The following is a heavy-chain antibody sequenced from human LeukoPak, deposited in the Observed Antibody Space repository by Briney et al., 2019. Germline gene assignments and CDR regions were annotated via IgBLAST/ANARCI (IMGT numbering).Heavy chain of an antibody. CDR2: ISGSAGST. CDR3: AKEHNRGVPNRIDY. Sequence: GGSLRLSCAASGFTFSSYAMSWVRQTPGKGLEWVSAISGSAGSTYYADSVKGRFTISRDNSKNTLYLQMNSLRAEDTAVYYCAKEHNRGVPNRIDYWGQGTLVTVSS. D-gene: IGHD3-10*01. CDR1: GFTFSSYA. J-gene: IGHJ4*02. V-gene: IGHV3-23*01.